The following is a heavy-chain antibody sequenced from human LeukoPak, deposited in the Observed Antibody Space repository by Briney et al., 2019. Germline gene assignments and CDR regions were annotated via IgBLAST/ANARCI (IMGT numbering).Heavy chain of an antibody. CDR2: ISGSGGST. D-gene: IGHD5-18*01. Sequence: GGSLRLSCAASGFTFSSYAMSWVRQAPRKGLEWVSAISGSGGSTYYADSVKGRFTISRDNSKNTLYLQMNSLRAEDTAVYYCAKDRYSYGPTYYFDYWGQGTLVTVSS. CDR1: GFTFSSYA. J-gene: IGHJ4*02. CDR3: AKDRYSYGPTYYFDY. V-gene: IGHV3-23*01.